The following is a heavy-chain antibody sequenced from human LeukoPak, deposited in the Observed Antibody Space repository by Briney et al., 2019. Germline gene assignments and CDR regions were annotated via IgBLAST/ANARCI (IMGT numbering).Heavy chain of an antibody. J-gene: IGHJ6*03. V-gene: IGHV3-15*01. CDR2: IKSKTDGGTT. D-gene: IGHD3-3*01. CDR1: GFTFSTYA. Sequence: GGSLRLSCSVSGFTFSTYAMNWVRQAPGKGLEWVGRIKSKTDGGTTDYAAPVKGRFTISRDDSKNTLYLQMNSLKTEDTAVYYCTTDRSVTISSYYYMDVWGKGTTVTVSS. CDR3: TTDRSVTISSYYYMDV.